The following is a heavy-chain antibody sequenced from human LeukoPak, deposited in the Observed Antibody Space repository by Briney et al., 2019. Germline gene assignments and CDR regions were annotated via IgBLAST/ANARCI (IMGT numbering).Heavy chain of an antibody. V-gene: IGHV1-46*01. Sequence: ASVKVSCKASGYTFTSYYMLWVRQAPGQGLEWMGIINPSGGSTSYAQKFQGRVTMTRDTSTSTVYMELSSLRSEDTAVYYCAREASNDSSGPPFDYWGQGTLVTVSS. J-gene: IGHJ4*02. CDR2: INPSGGST. CDR1: GYTFTSYY. D-gene: IGHD3-22*01. CDR3: AREASNDSSGPPFDY.